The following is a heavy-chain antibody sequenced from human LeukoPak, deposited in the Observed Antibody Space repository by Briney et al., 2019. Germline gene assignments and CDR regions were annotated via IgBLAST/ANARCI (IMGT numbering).Heavy chain of an antibody. CDR3: ARVLSTVTTFDY. Sequence: GGSLRLSCAASGFTFSSYEINWVRQAPGKGLEWVSDISSSGSNKYYADSVKGRFTISRDNAKNSLYLQMNSLRAEDTPVYYCARVLSTVTTFDYWGQGTLVTVSS. CDR2: ISSSGSNK. V-gene: IGHV3-48*03. CDR1: GFTFSSYE. D-gene: IGHD4-17*01. J-gene: IGHJ4*02.